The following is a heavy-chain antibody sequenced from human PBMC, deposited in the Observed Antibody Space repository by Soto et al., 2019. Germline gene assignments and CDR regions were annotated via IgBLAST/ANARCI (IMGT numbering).Heavy chain of an antibody. V-gene: IGHV2-5*02. CDR1: GFSLSSVGVG. CDR2: IYLDADK. CDR3: AHTLDWGEGRFDY. D-gene: IGHD7-27*01. Sequence: QITLKESGPTLVKPTQTLTLTCSFSGFSLSSVGVGVGWIRQPPGKALEWLSLIYLDADKRYSPSLNSRLTITKDTSKNQVVLTMTNSDPVDTATYYCAHTLDWGEGRFDYWGQGTLVTVSS. J-gene: IGHJ4*02.